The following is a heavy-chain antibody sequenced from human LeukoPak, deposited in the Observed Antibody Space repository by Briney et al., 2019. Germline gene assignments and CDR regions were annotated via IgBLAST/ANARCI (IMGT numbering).Heavy chain of an antibody. Sequence: PGGSLRLSCAASGFTFSHYGIHWVRQAPGKGLEWAAVIWSDGNKKYYADSVKGRFTISRDDSKDTVCLQMNSLTAEDTAVYYCARDGDVSGRYSQFDNWGQGTLVTVSS. V-gene: IGHV3-33*01. J-gene: IGHJ4*02. CDR3: ARDGDVSGRYSQFDN. CDR1: GFTFSHYG. CDR2: IWSDGNKK. D-gene: IGHD3-10*01.